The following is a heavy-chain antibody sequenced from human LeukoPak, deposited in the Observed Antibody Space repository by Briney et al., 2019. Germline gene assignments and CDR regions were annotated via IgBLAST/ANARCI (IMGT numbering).Heavy chain of an antibody. V-gene: IGHV4-34*01. D-gene: IGHD3-22*01. Sequence: PSETLSLTCAVSGGSFIDYSWSWIRQPPGKGLEWIGKINHSGGTHYSPPLKSRVTISLDTSKNQLSLKLNSVTAADTAVYYCASQGYYDSSPFDPWGQGTLVTVSS. CDR2: INHSGGT. J-gene: IGHJ5*02. CDR3: ASQGYYDSSPFDP. CDR1: GGSFIDYS.